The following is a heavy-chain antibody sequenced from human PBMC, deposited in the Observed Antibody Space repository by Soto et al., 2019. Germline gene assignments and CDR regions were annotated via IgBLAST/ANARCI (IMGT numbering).Heavy chain of an antibody. D-gene: IGHD4-17*01. J-gene: IGHJ4*02. CDR1: GFTFSSYG. Sequence: SLRLSCAASGFTFSSYGMHWVRQAPGKGLEWVSVISYGGSNKYYADSVKGRFTISRDNSKNTLYLQMNSLRAEDTAVYYCAKERPLYDYGDFDYWGQGTLVTVSS. CDR2: ISYGGSNK. V-gene: IGHV3-30*18. CDR3: AKERPLYDYGDFDY.